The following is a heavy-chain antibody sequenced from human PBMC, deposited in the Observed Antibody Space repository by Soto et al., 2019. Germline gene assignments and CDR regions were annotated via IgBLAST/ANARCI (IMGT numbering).Heavy chain of an antibody. CDR1: GGSISSGGYS. CDR2: IYHSGST. CDR3: PICEVVSLGY. D-gene: IGHD2-15*01. V-gene: IGHV4-30-2*01. J-gene: IGHJ4*02. Sequence: QLQLQESGSGLVKPSQTLSLTCAVSGGSISSGGYSWSWIRQPPGKGLEWIGYIYHSGSTYYNPSLKIRFTILVVRSNNHFSLKLSSVSASYTAVYFCPICEVVSLGYWGQVTLVSVSS.